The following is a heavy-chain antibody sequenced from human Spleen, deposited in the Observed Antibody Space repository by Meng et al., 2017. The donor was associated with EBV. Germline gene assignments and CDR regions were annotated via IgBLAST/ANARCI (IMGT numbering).Heavy chain of an antibody. Sequence: QVSRVQSRPWGKKPGASVKVSCESSGYNFPKSGIIWVRQAPGQGLEWMGSISASAYGGGTKYAQKFQGRVTMTADTSTATAYLELRSLTYDDTAVYYCARTNALDSWGQGTLVTVSS. CDR3: ARTNALDS. V-gene: IGHV1-18*01. CDR1: GYNFPKSG. CDR2: ISASAYGGGT. J-gene: IGHJ4*02.